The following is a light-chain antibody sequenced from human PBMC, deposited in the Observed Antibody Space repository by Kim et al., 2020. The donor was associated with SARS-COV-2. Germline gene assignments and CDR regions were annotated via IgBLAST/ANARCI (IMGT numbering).Light chain of an antibody. Sequence: PASISCRSSQGLLHSNGYNYLDWYLQKPGQSPQLLIYLGSNRASGVPDRFSGSGSGTDFTLKISRVEAEDVGVYYCMQALQKGTFGGGTKVDIK. CDR2: LGS. CDR3: MQALQKGT. CDR1: QGLLHSNGYNY. J-gene: IGKJ4*01. V-gene: IGKV2-28*01.